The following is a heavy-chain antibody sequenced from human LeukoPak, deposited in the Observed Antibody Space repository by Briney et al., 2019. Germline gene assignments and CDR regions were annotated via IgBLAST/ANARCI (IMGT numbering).Heavy chain of an antibody. J-gene: IGHJ4*02. CDR2: INWNGGST. CDR1: GFTFDDYG. Sequence: GGPLRLSCAASGFTFDDYGMSWVRQGPGRGLEWVSGINWNGGSTAYADSVKGRFAISRDNARNSLYLQMTGLSAEDAALYYCARVSVSGYYFDYWGQGTLVTVSS. V-gene: IGHV3-20*04. D-gene: IGHD5/OR15-5a*01. CDR3: ARVSVSGYYFDY.